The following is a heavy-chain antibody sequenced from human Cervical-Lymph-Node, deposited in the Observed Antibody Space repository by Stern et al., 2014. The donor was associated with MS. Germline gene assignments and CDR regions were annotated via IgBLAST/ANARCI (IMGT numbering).Heavy chain of an antibody. CDR3: VRERSSRGFDY. V-gene: IGHV3-30-3*01. Sequence: GQLEESGGGVVQPGRSLRVSCATAGFTFTSYAMNWVRQAPGQGLEWVAVISYDGNTKYYADSVKGRFTISRDNSKNTLYLQMSSLRAEDTAVYYCVRERSSRGFDYWGQGSLVTVSS. CDR1: GFTFTSYA. D-gene: IGHD5/OR15-5a*01. J-gene: IGHJ4*02. CDR2: ISYDGNTK.